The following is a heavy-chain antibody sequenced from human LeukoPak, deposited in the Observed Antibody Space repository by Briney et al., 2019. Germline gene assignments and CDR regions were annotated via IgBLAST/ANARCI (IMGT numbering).Heavy chain of an antibody. CDR1: GFTFSSYE. CDR3: AREKPVTAIPAFDY. V-gene: IGHV3-48*03. D-gene: IGHD2-21*02. CDR2: ISDTGSTI. Sequence: GGSLRLSCAASGFTFSSYELNWVRQAPGKGLEWVSYISDTGSTIYYADSVEGRFTISRDNAKNSLYLQMNSLRAEDTAVYYCAREKPVTAIPAFDYWGQGTLVTVSS. J-gene: IGHJ4*02.